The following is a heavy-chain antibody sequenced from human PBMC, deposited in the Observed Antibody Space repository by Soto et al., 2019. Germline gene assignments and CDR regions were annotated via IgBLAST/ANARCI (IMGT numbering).Heavy chain of an antibody. CDR2: INPSGST. J-gene: IGHJ5*02. Sequence: SETLSLTCAVYGGSFSGYYWTWIRQLPGKGLEWIGEINPSGSTNYNPSLKSRVTILVDTSKNQFSLNLSSVTAADTAVYYCARGPPTFSPKKNWFDPWGQGTLVTVSS. CDR3: ARGPPTFSPKKNWFDP. V-gene: IGHV4-34*01. CDR1: GGSFSGYY.